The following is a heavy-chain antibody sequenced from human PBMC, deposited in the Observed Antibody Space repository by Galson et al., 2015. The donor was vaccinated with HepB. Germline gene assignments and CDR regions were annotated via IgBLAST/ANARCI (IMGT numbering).Heavy chain of an antibody. V-gene: IGHV3-15*07. CDR2: IKIKTDGGTT. CDR3: TPLYSTEPFDY. D-gene: IGHD2-2*02. J-gene: IGHJ4*02. CDR1: GFSFSNAW. Sequence: SLRLSCAASGFSFSNAWMNWVRQAPGKGLEWVGRIKIKTDGGTTDYAAPVSGRFTISRADSKNMLYLQVSNLRTEDTAVYYCTPLYSTEPFDYWGQGTWSPSPQ.